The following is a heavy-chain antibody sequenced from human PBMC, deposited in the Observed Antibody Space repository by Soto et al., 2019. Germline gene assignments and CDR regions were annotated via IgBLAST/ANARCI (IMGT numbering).Heavy chain of an antibody. V-gene: IGHV1-69*02. D-gene: IGHD6-19*01. CDR3: ARGSVAEGSEYFQH. J-gene: IGHJ1*01. CDR1: GCTFSSYT. CDR2: IIPILGIA. Sequence: SVKVSCKASGCTFSSYTISWVRQAPGQGLEWMGRIIPILGIANYAQKFQGRVTITADKSTSTAYMELSSLRSEDTAVYYCARGSVAEGSEYFQHWGQGTLVTVSS.